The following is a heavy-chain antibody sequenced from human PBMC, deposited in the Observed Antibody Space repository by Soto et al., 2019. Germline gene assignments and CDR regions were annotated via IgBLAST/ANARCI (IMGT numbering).Heavy chain of an antibody. J-gene: IGHJ6*02. CDR3: AASIFYYGMDV. Sequence: PGEPLKICCKGAGYTFTNYWIGWVSQMPGKGLEWMGIIYPGDSDTKYNPSFQGQVTISADKSITTTYLRWTSLKASDTAIYYCAASIFYYGMDVWGQGTTVTVSS. CDR2: IYPGDSDT. CDR1: GYTFTNYW. V-gene: IGHV5-51*01.